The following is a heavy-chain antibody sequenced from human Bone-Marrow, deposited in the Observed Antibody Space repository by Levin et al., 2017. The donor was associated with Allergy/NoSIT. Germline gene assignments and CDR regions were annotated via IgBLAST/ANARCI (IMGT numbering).Heavy chain of an antibody. D-gene: IGHD6-13*01. CDR3: ARGLLSSSWSVYYYYGMDV. CDR2: IWYDGSNK. Sequence: GESLKISCAASGFTFSSYGMHWVRQAPGKGLEWVAVIWYDGSNKYYADSVKGRFTISRDNSKNTLYLQMNSLRAEDTAVYYCARGLLSSSWSVYYYYGMDVWGQGTTVTVSS. V-gene: IGHV3-33*01. J-gene: IGHJ6*02. CDR1: GFTFSSYG.